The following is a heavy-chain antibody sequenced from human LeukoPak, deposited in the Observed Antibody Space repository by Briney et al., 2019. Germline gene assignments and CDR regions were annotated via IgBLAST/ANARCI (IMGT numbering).Heavy chain of an antibody. Sequence: SETLSLTCTVSGGSISSGGYYWSWLRQHPGKGLEWIGYIYYSGSTCYNPSLKSRVTISVDTSKNQFSLKLSSVTAADTAVYYCARGGGDYYDRSGYYWSLFDYWGQGTLVTVSS. CDR2: IYYSGST. D-gene: IGHD3-22*01. V-gene: IGHV4-31*03. CDR1: GGSISSGGYY. J-gene: IGHJ4*02. CDR3: ARGGGDYYDRSGYYWSLFDY.